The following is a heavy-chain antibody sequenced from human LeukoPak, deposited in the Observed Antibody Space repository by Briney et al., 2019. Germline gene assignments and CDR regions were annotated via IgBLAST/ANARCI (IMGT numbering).Heavy chain of an antibody. CDR1: GYTFSSFG. V-gene: IGHV1-8*01. D-gene: IGHD4-17*01. J-gene: IGHJ4*02. CDR3: ARGVGLLQTVRFDS. Sequence: ASVKVSCKASGYTFSSFGINWVRQAAGQGLEWMGWINPDTGDTGNAQKFQGRVTMTRNTAISTAYMELTGLRSEDTAMYYCARGVGLLQTVRFDSWGQGTLVAISS. CDR2: INPDTGDT.